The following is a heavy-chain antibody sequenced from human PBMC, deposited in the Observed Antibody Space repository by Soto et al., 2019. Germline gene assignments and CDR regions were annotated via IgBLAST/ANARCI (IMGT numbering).Heavy chain of an antibody. V-gene: IGHV3-15*01. CDR2: IKSKTDGGTT. CDR1: GFTFSNAW. Sequence: GGSLRLSCAASGFTFSNAWMSLVRQAPGKGLEWVGRIKSKTDGGTTDYAAPVKGRFTISRDDSKNTLYQQMNSLKTEDTAVYYCTTLGHEYRIYRPGDYWGQGTLVTVSS. CDR3: TTLGHEYRIYRPGDY. J-gene: IGHJ4*02. D-gene: IGHD4-4*01.